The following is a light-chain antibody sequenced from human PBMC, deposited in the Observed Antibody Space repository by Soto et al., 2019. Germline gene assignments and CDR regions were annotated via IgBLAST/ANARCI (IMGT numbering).Light chain of an antibody. V-gene: IGKV3-11*01. CDR2: DAS. Sequence: EIVLTQSPATLSLSPGDRATLSCRASQSVGTDLAWYQQKPGQAPSLLIYDASKRATGIPARFSGSGSGTDFTLTISSLEPEDFAVYYCQQRSIWLTFGGGTKVEVK. CDR1: QSVGTD. CDR3: QQRSIWLT. J-gene: IGKJ4*01.